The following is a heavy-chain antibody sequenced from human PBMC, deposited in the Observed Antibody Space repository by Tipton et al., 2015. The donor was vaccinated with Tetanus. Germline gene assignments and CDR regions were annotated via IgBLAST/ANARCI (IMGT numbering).Heavy chain of an antibody. J-gene: IGHJ4*02. V-gene: IGHV1-69*06. CDR1: GGSFHSLS. D-gene: IGHD3-10*01. CDR2: IIPVFGAG. CDR3: ATTFGSGRYCGD. Sequence: QSGPEVKRPGSSMRVSCKASGGSFHSLSINWVRQAPGQGLEWMGGIIPVFGAGNYAQKFQGRLTLTADKSTNTVYMELRHLKSGDTALDYCATTFGSGRYCGDWGQGTQVTVSP.